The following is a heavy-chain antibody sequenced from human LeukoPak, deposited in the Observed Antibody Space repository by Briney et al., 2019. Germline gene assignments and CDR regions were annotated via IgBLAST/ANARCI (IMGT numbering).Heavy chain of an antibody. D-gene: IGHD6-13*01. CDR3: ARKGGSSSWYIGY. J-gene: IGHJ4*02. Sequence: GGSLRLSCAASGFTFSSYSMNWVRQAPGKGLEWVSYISSSSSTIYYADSVKGRFTISRDNAKNSLYLQMNSLRAEDTAVYYCARKGGSSSWYIGYWGQGTLVTVSS. V-gene: IGHV3-48*01. CDR2: ISSSSSTI. CDR1: GFTFSSYS.